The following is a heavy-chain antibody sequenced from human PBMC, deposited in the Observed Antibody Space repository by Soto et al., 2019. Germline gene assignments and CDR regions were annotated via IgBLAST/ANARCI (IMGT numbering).Heavy chain of an antibody. CDR3: ARGIEDYGSGSYYTYYFDY. V-gene: IGHV4-31*03. J-gene: IGHJ4*02. CDR1: GGSISSGGYY. Sequence: QVQLQESGPGLVKPSQTLSLTCTVSGGSISSGGYYWSWIRQHPGKGLEWIGYIYYSGSTSYNPSLKSRVTISVDTSKNQFSLKLSSVTAADTAVYYCARGIEDYGSGSYYTYYFDYWGQGTLVTVSS. CDR2: IYYSGST. D-gene: IGHD3-10*01.